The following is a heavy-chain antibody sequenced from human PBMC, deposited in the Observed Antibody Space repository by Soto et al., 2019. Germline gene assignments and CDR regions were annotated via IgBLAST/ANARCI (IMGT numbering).Heavy chain of an antibody. J-gene: IGHJ6*02. Sequence: ASVKVSCKASGGTFSSYAISWVRQAPGQGLEWMGGIIPIFGTANYAQKFQGRVTITADKSTSTAYMELSSLRSEDTAVYYCARDNWNEVSWYYYGMDVWGQGTTVTVSS. CDR2: IIPIFGTA. CDR3: ARDNWNEVSWYYYGMDV. V-gene: IGHV1-69*06. D-gene: IGHD1-1*01. CDR1: GGTFSSYA.